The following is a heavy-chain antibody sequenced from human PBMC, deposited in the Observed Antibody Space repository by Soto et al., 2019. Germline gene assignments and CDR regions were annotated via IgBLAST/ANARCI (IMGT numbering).Heavy chain of an antibody. CDR1: GGTFSSYA. D-gene: IGHD6-13*01. V-gene: IGHV1-69*12. CDR3: ASPAAGTGSYYYGMDV. CDR2: IIPIFGTA. Sequence: QVQLVQSGAEVKKPGSSVKVSCKASGGTFSSYAISWVRQALGQGLEWMGGIIPIFGTANYAQKFQGRVTIAADESTSTAYMELSSLRSDDTAVYYCASPAAGTGSYYYGMDVWGQGTTVTVSS. J-gene: IGHJ6*02.